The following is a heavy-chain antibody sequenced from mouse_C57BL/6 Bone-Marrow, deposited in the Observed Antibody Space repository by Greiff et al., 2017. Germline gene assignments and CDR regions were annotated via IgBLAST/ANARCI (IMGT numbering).Heavy chain of an antibody. V-gene: IGHV1-69*01. D-gene: IGHD2-4*01. CDR1: GYTFTSYW. CDR3: ARGDTIIKDYFDY. CDR2: IDPSDSYT. J-gene: IGHJ2*01. Sequence: VQLQQPGAELVMPGASVKLSCKASGYTFTSYWMHWVKQRPGQGLEWIGEIDPSDSYTNYNQKFKGKSTLTVDKSSSTAYMQLSIRTSEDSAVYYCARGDTIIKDYFDYWGQGTTLTVSS.